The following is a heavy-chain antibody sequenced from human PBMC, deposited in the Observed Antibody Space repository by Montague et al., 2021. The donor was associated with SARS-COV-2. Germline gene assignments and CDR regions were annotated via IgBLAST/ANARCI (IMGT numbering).Heavy chain of an antibody. D-gene: IGHD3-22*01. J-gene: IGHJ3*02. CDR1: GGSISSSIYY. V-gene: IGHV4-39*01. CDR2: IYYSGST. CDR3: ARFPTSYYYDSKAAPATPDAFDI. Sequence: SETLSLTCTVSGGSISSSIYYWCWIRQPPGKGLEWIGSIYYSGSTYYNPSLKSRVTISVDTSKNQFSLKLSSVTAADTAVYYCARFPTSYYYDSKAAPATPDAFDIWGQGTMVTVSS.